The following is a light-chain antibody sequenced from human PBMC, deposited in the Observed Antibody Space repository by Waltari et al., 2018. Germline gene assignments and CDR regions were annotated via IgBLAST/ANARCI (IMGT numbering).Light chain of an antibody. CDR2: CAS. V-gene: IGKV3-20*01. CDR3: QQYDILPLT. J-gene: IGKJ4*01. CDR1: QTVRTTY. Sequence: EIVLTQSPGTLSLSPGERATLSGRASQTVRTTYLAWYQQKPGQAPTRLIYCASIRATGIPDRFSGSGSGTDFSLTISILEPEDFAVYYCQQYDILPLTFGGGTKVEI.